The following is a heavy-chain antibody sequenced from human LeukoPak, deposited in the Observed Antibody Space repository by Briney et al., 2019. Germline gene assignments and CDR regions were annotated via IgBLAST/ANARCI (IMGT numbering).Heavy chain of an antibody. CDR1: GFTFSNAG. Sequence: GGSLRLSCTVSGFTFSNAGMNWVRQAPGKGLEWVGRIKTKSEGGTTDYAAPAKGRFTISRDDSKNALFLQMDSLKSDDTAMYYCTTEFKELGSFFYFYYMDVWGTGTTVTISS. CDR2: IKTKSEGGTT. D-gene: IGHD3-10*01. CDR3: TTEFKELGSFFYFYYMDV. J-gene: IGHJ6*03. V-gene: IGHV3-15*01.